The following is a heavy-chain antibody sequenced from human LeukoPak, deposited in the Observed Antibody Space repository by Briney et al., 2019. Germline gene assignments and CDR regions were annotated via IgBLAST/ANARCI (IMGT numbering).Heavy chain of an antibody. CDR1: GFTFSSYS. Sequence: GSLRLSCAASGFTFSSYSMNWVRQAPGKGLEWIGSIYYSGSTYYNPSLKSRVTISVDTSKNQFSLKLSSVTAADTAVYYCTRHEVAAAENGYWGQGTLVTVSS. V-gene: IGHV4-39*07. J-gene: IGHJ4*02. D-gene: IGHD6-13*01. CDR3: TRHEVAAAENGY. CDR2: IYYSGST.